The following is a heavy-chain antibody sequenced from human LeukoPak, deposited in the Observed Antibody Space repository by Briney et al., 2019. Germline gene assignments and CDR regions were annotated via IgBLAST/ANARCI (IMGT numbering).Heavy chain of an antibody. J-gene: IGHJ3*02. Sequence: GGSLRLFCAASGFTFSNAWMSCVRQAPGKGLEWVGRIKSKTDGGTTAYAAPVKGRFTISRDDSKNKLYLQMNSLKTQDTAEYYGTTLGPSVYYGDYVLAFDIWGQGTMVTVSS. CDR3: TTLGPSVYYGDYVLAFDI. CDR2: IKSKTDGGTT. D-gene: IGHD4-17*01. V-gene: IGHV3-15*01. CDR1: GFTFSNAW.